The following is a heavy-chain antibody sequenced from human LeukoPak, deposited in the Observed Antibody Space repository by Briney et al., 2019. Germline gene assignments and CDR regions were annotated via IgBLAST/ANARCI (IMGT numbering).Heavy chain of an antibody. J-gene: IGHJ4*02. CDR1: GYTLTELS. CDR2: FNPEDGET. D-gene: IGHD2-21*02. Sequence: ASVKVSCKVSGYTLTELSMHWGRQAPGKGREWMGGFNPEDGETIYAQKFQGRVTMTEDTSADTAYMELSSLRSEDTAVYYCATWVGTTLIFDYWGQGTLVAVSS. V-gene: IGHV1-24*01. CDR3: ATWVGTTLIFDY.